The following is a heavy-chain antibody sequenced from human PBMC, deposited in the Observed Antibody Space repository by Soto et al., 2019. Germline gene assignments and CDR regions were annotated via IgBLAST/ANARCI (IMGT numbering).Heavy chain of an antibody. CDR2: FKSKTDGGTI. D-gene: IGHD2-21*02. V-gene: IGHV3-15*01. Sequence: EVQLVESGGGLVKPGGSLRLACAVSGFTVRDAWMSWVRQPPGKGLEWVGRFKSKTDGGTIDYAAPVKGRFTISKDDSENTFYLQMSSLKTEDTAVYYCTTDPGRGVNPRDVIDYWGQGTLVTVSS. CDR1: GFTVRDAW. CDR3: TTDPGRGVNPRDVIDY. J-gene: IGHJ4*02.